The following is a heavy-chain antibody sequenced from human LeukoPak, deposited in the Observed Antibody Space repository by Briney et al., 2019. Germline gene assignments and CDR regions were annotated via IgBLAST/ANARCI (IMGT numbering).Heavy chain of an antibody. Sequence: GGSLRLSCAASGFTFSSYSVNWVRQAPGEGLEWVSSISSSSSYIYYADSVKGRFTISRDNAKNSLYLQMNSLRAEDTAVYYCARKLRYFDWLSDYRYYFDYWGQGTLVAVSS. CDR3: ARKLRYFDWLSDYRYYFDY. CDR1: GFTFSSYS. CDR2: ISSSSSYI. J-gene: IGHJ4*02. D-gene: IGHD3-9*01. V-gene: IGHV3-21*01.